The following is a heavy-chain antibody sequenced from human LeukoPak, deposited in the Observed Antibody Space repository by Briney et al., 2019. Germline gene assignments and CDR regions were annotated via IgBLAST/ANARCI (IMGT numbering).Heavy chain of an antibody. CDR2: INPNSGGT. J-gene: IGHJ4*02. V-gene: IGHV1-2*02. Sequence: ASVKVSCTASGYTFTAYYLHWVRQAPRQGLEWMGWINPNSGGTNYAQKFQGRVTMTRDTSITTAYMELSRLRSDDTAFYYCARGDVYNDYWGQGTLVTVSS. CDR3: ARGDVYNDY. CDR1: GYTFTAYY. D-gene: IGHD5-24*01.